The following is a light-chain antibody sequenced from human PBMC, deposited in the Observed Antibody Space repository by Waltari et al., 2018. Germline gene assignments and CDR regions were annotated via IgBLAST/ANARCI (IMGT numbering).Light chain of an antibody. CDR3: SAYTATDTYV. CDR1: RRDLGLYDY. V-gene: IGLV2-14*03. Sequence: SALTQPASMSGSPGQSITISCTGTRRDLGLYDYVSWYQQHPGKAPNLIISDVSQRPSGVTARFSGSKSGYTDSLTISGLQTEDEADYYCSAYTATDTYVFGSGTTVTVL. CDR2: DVS. J-gene: IGLJ1*01.